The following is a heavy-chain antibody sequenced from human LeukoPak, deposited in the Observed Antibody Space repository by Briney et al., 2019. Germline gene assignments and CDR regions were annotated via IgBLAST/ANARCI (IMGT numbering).Heavy chain of an antibody. CDR2: INHSGST. D-gene: IGHD5-18*01. V-gene: IGHV4-34*01. CDR1: GGSFSGYY. Sequence: PSETLSLTCAVYGGSFSGYYWSWIRQPPGKGLEWIGEINHSGSTNYNPSLKSRVTISVDTSKNQFSLKLSSVTAADTAVYYCARVRGGGYSYGYSVPTDWYFDLWGRGTLVTVSS. J-gene: IGHJ2*01. CDR3: ARVRGGGYSYGYSVPTDWYFDL.